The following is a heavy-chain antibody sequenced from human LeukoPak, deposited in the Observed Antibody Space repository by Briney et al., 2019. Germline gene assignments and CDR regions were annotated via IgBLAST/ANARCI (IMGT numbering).Heavy chain of an antibody. CDR1: GGSISSYY. Sequence: SETLSLTCTVSGGSISSYYWSWIRQPPGKGLEWIGYIYYSGSTNYNPSLKSRVTISADMSKTKFSVKLSSVNAADTAVYYCARDIIRSSGLFDYWGQGTLVTVSS. D-gene: IGHD3-22*01. J-gene: IGHJ4*02. V-gene: IGHV4-59*01. CDR3: ARDIIRSSGLFDY. CDR2: IYYSGST.